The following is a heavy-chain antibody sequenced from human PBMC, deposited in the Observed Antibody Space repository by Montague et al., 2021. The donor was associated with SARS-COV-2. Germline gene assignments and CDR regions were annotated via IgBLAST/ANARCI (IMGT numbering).Heavy chain of an antibody. CDR2: IYTSGST. CDR3: AGVVGFDFDY. J-gene: IGHJ4*02. D-gene: IGHD2-21*01. Sequence: TLSLTCTVSGGSISNGSYYWRWIRQPAGQGLEWIGRIYTSGSTNYNPSLKSRVTISVDTSKNQFSLKLSSVTAADTAVYYCAGVVGFDFDYWGQGTLVTVSS. V-gene: IGHV4-61*02. CDR1: GGSISNGSYY.